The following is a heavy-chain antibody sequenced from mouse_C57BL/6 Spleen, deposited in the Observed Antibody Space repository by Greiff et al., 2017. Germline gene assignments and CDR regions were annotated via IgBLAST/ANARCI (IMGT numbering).Heavy chain of an antibody. CDR3: ARQSEGYFDV. CDR1: GFTFSSYT. J-gene: IGHJ1*03. V-gene: IGHV5-9*01. Sequence: EVKLVESGGGLVKPGGSLKLSCAASGFTFSSYTMSWVRQTPEKRLEWVATISGGGGNTYYPDSVKGRFTISRDNAKNTLYLQMSSLRSEDTALYYCARQSEGYFDVWGTGTTVTVSS. CDR2: ISGGGGNT.